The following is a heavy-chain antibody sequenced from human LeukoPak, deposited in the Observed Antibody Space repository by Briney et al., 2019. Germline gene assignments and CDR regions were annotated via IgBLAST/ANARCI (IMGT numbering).Heavy chain of an antibody. V-gene: IGHV3-9*03. Sequence: PGGSLRLSCAASGFTFDDYAMHWVRQAPGKGLEWVSGISWNSGSIGYADSVKGRFTISRDNAKNSPYLQMNSLRAEDMALYYCAKEGRDYDILTGYYYYYMDVWGKGTTVTVSS. CDR1: GFTFDDYA. CDR2: ISWNSGSI. CDR3: AKEGRDYDILTGYYYYYMDV. D-gene: IGHD3-9*01. J-gene: IGHJ6*03.